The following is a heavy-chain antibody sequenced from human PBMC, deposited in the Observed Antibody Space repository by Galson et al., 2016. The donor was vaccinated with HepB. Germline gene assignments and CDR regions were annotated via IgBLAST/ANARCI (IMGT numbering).Heavy chain of an antibody. J-gene: IGHJ4*02. V-gene: IGHV3-74*01. CDR2: INTDGSST. CDR1: GFPFSKYW. CDR3: TRVHREGIAAAGFQI. Sequence: SLRLSCAASGFPFSKYWMHWVRQAPGKGLVWVSRINTDGSSTTYADSVKGRFTISRDNAKNTPYLQMNSLRAEDTALYYCTRVHREGIAAAGFQIWGQGTLVTVSS. D-gene: IGHD6-13*01.